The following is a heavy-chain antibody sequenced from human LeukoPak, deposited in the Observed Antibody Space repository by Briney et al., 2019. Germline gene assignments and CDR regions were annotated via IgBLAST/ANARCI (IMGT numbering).Heavy chain of an antibody. Sequence: SVKVSCKASGGTFSSYTISWVRQAPGQGLEWMGRIIPILGIANYAQKFQGRVTITADKSTSTAYMELSSLRSEDTAVYYCARETDFWSGHYYFDYWGQGTLVPVSS. CDR2: IIPILGIA. CDR3: ARETDFWSGHYYFDY. V-gene: IGHV1-69*04. J-gene: IGHJ4*02. CDR1: GGTFSSYT. D-gene: IGHD3-3*01.